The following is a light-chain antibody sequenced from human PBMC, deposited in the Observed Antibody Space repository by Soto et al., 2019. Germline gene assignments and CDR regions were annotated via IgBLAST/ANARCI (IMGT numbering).Light chain of an antibody. CDR2: GAS. V-gene: IGKV3D-15*01. Sequence: EIVLTQSPGTLSLSRGERATLSCRASQSVSNNYLAWYQQKPGQAPRLLIYGASNRATGIPDRFSGSGSGTDFTLTINSLQSEDFAVYYCQPYNNWPLTFGGGTKVDIK. CDR1: QSVSNN. CDR3: QPYNNWPLT. J-gene: IGKJ4*01.